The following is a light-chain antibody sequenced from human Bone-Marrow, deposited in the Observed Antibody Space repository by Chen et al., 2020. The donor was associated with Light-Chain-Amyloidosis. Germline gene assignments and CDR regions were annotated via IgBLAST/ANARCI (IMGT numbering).Light chain of an antibody. V-gene: IGLV3-25*03. J-gene: IGLJ2*01. CDR3: QSADSSVTYEVI. CDR2: RDT. Sequence: YELTQPPSVSVSQGQTARITCSGDDLPTKYAYWYQQKPGQAPVLVIHRDTERPSGISERFSGSRSGTTATLTISGVQAEDEADYHCQSADSSVTYEVIFGGGTKLTVL. CDR1: DLPTKY.